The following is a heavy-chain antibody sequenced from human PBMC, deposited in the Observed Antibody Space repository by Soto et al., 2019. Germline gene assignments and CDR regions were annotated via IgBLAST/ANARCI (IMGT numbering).Heavy chain of an antibody. D-gene: IGHD2-21*01. Sequence: SETLSLTCAVSGGSISRGGYSWSLIRQPPGMGLEWIGYMYHSGSTYYNPSLKSRVTISIDRSKNQFSLKLSSVTASDTAVYYCTRGGDAYKNGHWGQGTLVTVSS. CDR1: GGSISRGGYS. J-gene: IGHJ4*02. CDR2: MYHSGST. V-gene: IGHV4-30-2*01. CDR3: TRGGDAYKNGH.